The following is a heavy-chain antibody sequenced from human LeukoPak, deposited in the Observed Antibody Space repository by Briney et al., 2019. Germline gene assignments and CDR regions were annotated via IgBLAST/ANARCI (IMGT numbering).Heavy chain of an antibody. J-gene: IGHJ3*02. CDR1: GFTFSSYS. Sequence: GGSLRLSCAASGFTFSSYSMNWVRQAPGKGLEWVSSISSSSSYIYYAASVKGRFTISRDNAKNSLYLQMNSLRAEDTAVYYCASLAVAGTAFDIWGQGTMVTVSS. V-gene: IGHV3-21*01. CDR2: ISSSSSYI. D-gene: IGHD6-19*01. CDR3: ASLAVAGTAFDI.